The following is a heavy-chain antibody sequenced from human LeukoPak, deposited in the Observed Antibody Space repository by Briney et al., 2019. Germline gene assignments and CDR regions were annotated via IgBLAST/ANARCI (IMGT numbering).Heavy chain of an antibody. D-gene: IGHD1-7*01. J-gene: IGHJ6*03. CDR1: GHTFTKFD. V-gene: IGHV1-8*03. CDR3: ARAPCWKYNRYYYYYLDV. CDR2: MNPNSGNT. Sequence: ASVKVSCKTSGHTFTKFDINWVRPASGHGLEWMGWMNPNSGNTGYAQKFQGRVTITRNTSISTAYMELSSLRSEDTAVYYCARAPCWKYNRYYYYYLDVSGRGTTVTVSS.